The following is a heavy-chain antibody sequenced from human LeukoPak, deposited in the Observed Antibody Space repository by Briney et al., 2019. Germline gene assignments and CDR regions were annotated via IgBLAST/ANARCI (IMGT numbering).Heavy chain of an antibody. V-gene: IGHV4-59*12. D-gene: IGHD3-9*01. CDR3: ARLRPINKNYDILTGWGRGYYYYYYMDV. CDR1: GGSISSYY. J-gene: IGHJ6*03. CDR2: IYYSGST. Sequence: TSETLSLTCTVSGGSISSYYWSWIRQPPGKGLEWIGYIYYSGSTNYNPSLKSRVTISVDTSKNQFSLKLSSVTAADTAVYYCARLRPINKNYDILTGWGRGYYYYYYMDVWGKGTTVTISS.